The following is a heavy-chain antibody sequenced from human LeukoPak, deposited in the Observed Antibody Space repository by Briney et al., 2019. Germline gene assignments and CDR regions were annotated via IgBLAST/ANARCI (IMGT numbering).Heavy chain of an antibody. J-gene: IGHJ4*02. D-gene: IGHD6-19*01. Sequence: PGGPLRLSCAAPGFPVSSNYMSWVRQAPGKGLEWVSVIYSGGSTYYADSVKARFTISRDNSKNTLYLQMNSLRAEDTAVYYCARETVAGLQYYFDYWGQGTLVTVSS. CDR2: IYSGGST. CDR1: GFPVSSNY. CDR3: ARETVAGLQYYFDY. V-gene: IGHV3-53*01.